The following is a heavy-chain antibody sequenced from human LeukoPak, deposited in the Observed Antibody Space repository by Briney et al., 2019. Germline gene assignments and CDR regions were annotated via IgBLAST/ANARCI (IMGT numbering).Heavy chain of an antibody. J-gene: IGHJ6*03. CDR1: GFTLCSRW. CDR3: SRSDSSGWYGEYYYYMDV. V-gene: IGHV3-7*01. D-gene: IGHD6-19*01. Sequence: GGSVRLPCAASGFTLCSRWVSWVRQARGKGGEGGANIKHDGSDKDYVASVEGRFTISRDNVKNSLYLQMDSLRAEDTAVYYCSRSDSSGWYGEYYYYMDVWGKGTTVTVSS. CDR2: IKHDGSDK.